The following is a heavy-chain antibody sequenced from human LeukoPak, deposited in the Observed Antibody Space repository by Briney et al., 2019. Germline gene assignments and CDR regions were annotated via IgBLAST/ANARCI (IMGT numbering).Heavy chain of an antibody. CDR2: IIPIFGTV. CDR3: ASPGLEVVAAKPTNFDY. V-gene: IGHV1-69*13. Sequence: SVKVSCKASGGTFSSYAISWVRQAPGQGLEWMGGIIPIFGTVNYAQKFQGRVTITADESTSTAYMELSSLRSEDTAVYYCASPGLEVVAAKPTNFDYWGQGTLVTVSS. CDR1: GGTFSSYA. J-gene: IGHJ4*02. D-gene: IGHD2-15*01.